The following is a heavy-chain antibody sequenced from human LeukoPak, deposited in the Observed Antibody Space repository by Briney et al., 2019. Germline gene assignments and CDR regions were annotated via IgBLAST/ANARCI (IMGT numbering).Heavy chain of an antibody. Sequence: QLGGSLRLSCAASGFTFSSYGMHWVRQAPGKGLEWVAFIRYDGSNKYYADSVKGRFTISRDNSKNTLYLQMNSLRAEDTAVYYCAKDSDYDILTGYYNPFDYWGQGTLVTVSS. CDR2: IRYDGSNK. D-gene: IGHD3-9*01. J-gene: IGHJ4*02. CDR3: AKDSDYDILTGYYNPFDY. V-gene: IGHV3-30*02. CDR1: GFTFSSYG.